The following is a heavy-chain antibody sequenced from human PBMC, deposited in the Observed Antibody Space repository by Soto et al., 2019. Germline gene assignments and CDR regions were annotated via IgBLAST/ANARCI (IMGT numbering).Heavy chain of an antibody. V-gene: IGHV4-31*03. CDR3: ARDHPGYCIGGSCYPEFYGMDG. J-gene: IGHJ6*02. Sequence: PSETLSLTCTVSGGSLSSGGYYWSWIRHHPGKGLEWIGYIYYSGSTYYNPSLKSRVTISVDTSKNQFSLKLSSVTDADTAVYYCARDHPGYCIGGSCYPEFYGMDGWGQGTTVTVSS. D-gene: IGHD2-15*01. CDR2: IYYSGST. CDR1: GGSLSSGGYY.